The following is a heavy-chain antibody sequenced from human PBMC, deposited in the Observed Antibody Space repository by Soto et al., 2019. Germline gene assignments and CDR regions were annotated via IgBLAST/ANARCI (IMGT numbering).Heavy chain of an antibody. CDR1: GFTFSSYD. Sequence: EVQLLESGGGLVQPGGSLRLSCAASGFTFSSYDMSWVRQAPGKGLEWVSAISGSGGSTYYADSVKGRFTISRDNSKNTLDLQMNSLRAEDTAVYYCAKGIYSYGSAYFDYWGQGTLVTVAS. CDR2: ISGSGGST. D-gene: IGHD5-18*01. J-gene: IGHJ4*02. V-gene: IGHV3-23*01. CDR3: AKGIYSYGSAYFDY.